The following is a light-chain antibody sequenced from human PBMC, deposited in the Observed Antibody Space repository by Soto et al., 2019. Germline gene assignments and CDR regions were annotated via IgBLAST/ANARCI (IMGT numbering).Light chain of an antibody. Sequence: QSVLTQPPSASGTPGQRVTISCSGSSSNIGSNTVNWYQQLRGTAPKLLTYRNNQRPSGVPDRFSGSKSGTSASLAISGLQSEDEADYYCAAWDDSLNGHVVFGGGTKLTVL. CDR3: AAWDDSLNGHVV. CDR1: SSNIGSNT. CDR2: RNN. V-gene: IGLV1-44*01. J-gene: IGLJ2*01.